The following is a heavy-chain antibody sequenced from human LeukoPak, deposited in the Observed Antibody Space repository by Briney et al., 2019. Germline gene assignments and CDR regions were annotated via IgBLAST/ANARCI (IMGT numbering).Heavy chain of an antibody. CDR1: GGTFSSYA. CDR3: ARSSDSSGYYYYYGMDV. Sequence: GASVKVSCKASGGTFSSYAISWVRQAPGQGLEWMGGIIPIFGTANYAQKFQGRVTITADESTSTAYMELSSLRSEDTAVYYCARSSDSSGYYYYYGMDVWGQGTTVTVSS. D-gene: IGHD3-22*01. J-gene: IGHJ6*02. CDR2: IIPIFGTA. V-gene: IGHV1-69*13.